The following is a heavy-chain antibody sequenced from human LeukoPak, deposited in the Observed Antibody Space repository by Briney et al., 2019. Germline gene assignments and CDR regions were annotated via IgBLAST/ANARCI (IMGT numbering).Heavy chain of an antibody. CDR3: ARQLVDSAMDDDY. V-gene: IGHV1-69*02. J-gene: IGHJ4*02. CDR1: GGTFSSYT. CDR2: IIPILGIA. Sequence: SVTVSCKASGGTFSSYTISWVRQAPGQGLEWMGRIIPILGIANYAQKFQGRVTITADKSTSTAYMELSSLRSEDTAVYYCARQLVDSAMDDDYSDQGTLVTVSS. D-gene: IGHD5-18*01.